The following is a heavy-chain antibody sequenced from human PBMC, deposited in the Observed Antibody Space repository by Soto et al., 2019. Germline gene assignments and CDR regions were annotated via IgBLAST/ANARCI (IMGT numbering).Heavy chain of an antibody. Sequence: GGPLRLSCAASGFTFSSFAMNWVRQAPGKGLEWVAVISGNATSTYYADSVKGRFTISRDNSKNTMYLQMNSLRAEDTAVYYCAKKAGIISRYGLDVWGQGTTVTVSS. CDR3: AKKAGIISRYGLDV. CDR1: GFTFSSFA. J-gene: IGHJ6*02. CDR2: ISGNATST. V-gene: IGHV3-23*01.